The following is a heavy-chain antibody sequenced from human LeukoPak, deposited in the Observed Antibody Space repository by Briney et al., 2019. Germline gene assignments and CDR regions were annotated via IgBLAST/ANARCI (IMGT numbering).Heavy chain of an antibody. CDR3: TWSGLKIES. CDR1: GFTFNSAW. CDR2: IKTETDGGTT. D-gene: IGHD3-3*01. J-gene: IGHJ4*02. Sequence: GGSLRLSCAASGFTFNSAWMSWVRQAPGKGLEWVAQIKTETDGGTTDYAAPVKGRFTISRDGSKNMVFLQMNSLKADDTALYYCTWSGLKIESWGQGTLVTVSS. V-gene: IGHV3-15*01.